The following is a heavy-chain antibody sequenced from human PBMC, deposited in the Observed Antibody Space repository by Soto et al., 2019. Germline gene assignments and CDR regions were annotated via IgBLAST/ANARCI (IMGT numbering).Heavy chain of an antibody. CDR1: GGSISSGGYS. D-gene: IGHD6-13*01. CDR2: IYHSGST. CDR3: ARGRVAAGAFDY. J-gene: IGHJ4*02. Sequence: SETLSLTCAVSGGSISSGGYSWSWIRQPPGKGLEWIGYIYHSGSTYYNPSLKSRVTISVDRSKNQFSLKLSPVTAADTAVYYCARGRVAAGAFDYWGQGTLVTVSS. V-gene: IGHV4-30-2*01.